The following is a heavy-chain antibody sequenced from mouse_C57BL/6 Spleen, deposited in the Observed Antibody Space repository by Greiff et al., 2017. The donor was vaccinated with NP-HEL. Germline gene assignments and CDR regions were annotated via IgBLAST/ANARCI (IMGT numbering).Heavy chain of an antibody. V-gene: IGHV1-66*01. D-gene: IGHD4-1*01. CDR3: ARSALGLYFDY. CDR2: IYPGSGNT. Sequence: QVQLQQSGPELVKPGASVKISCKASGYSFTSYYIHWVKQRPGQGLEWIGWIYPGSGNTKYNEKFKGKATLTADTSSSTAYMQLSSLTSEDSAVYYCARSALGLYFDYWGQGTTLTVSS. CDR1: GYSFTSYY. J-gene: IGHJ2*01.